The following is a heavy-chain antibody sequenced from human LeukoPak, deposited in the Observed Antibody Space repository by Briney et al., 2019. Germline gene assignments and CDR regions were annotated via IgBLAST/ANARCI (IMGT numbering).Heavy chain of an antibody. V-gene: IGHV3-48*03. D-gene: IGHD3-10*01. J-gene: IGHJ3*02. CDR2: IFSSGRTI. CDR3: ARDGMGGIKAFDI. Sequence: PGGSLRLSCAASGFTFSNYEMNWVRQAPGKGLEWVSYIFSSGRTIYYADSVKGRFTISRDNAKNSLYLHMPSLRDADTAVYYCARDGMGGIKAFDIWGQGTMVTVSS. CDR1: GFTFSNYE.